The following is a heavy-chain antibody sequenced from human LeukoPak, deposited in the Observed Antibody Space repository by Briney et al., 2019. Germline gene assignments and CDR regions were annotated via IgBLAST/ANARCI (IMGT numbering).Heavy chain of an antibody. CDR2: IKQDGSEK. V-gene: IGHV3-7*01. D-gene: IGHD6-6*01. J-gene: IGHJ4*02. Sequence: QPGGSLRLSCAASGFTFSSYWMSWVRQAPGRGLEWVANIKQDGSEKNYVDSVKGRFTISRDNAKNSLYLQMNSLRAEDTAVYYCARDRVAARLNYWGQGTLVTVSS. CDR3: ARDRVAARLNY. CDR1: GFTFSSYW.